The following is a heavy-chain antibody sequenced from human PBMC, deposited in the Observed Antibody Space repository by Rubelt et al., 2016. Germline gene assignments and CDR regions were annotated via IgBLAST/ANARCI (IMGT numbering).Heavy chain of an antibody. Sequence: QVQLQESGPGLVKPSETLSLTCTVSGGSISSYYWSWIRQPPGKGLEWIGYIYYSGSTNYNPSLKSRVTMSVDTSKNQFSLKLSYVTAADTAVYYCAMVTPESGYWGQGTLVTVSS. J-gene: IGHJ4*02. V-gene: IGHV4-59*01. CDR2: IYYSGST. D-gene: IGHD4-23*01. CDR1: GGSISSYY. CDR3: AMVTPESGY.